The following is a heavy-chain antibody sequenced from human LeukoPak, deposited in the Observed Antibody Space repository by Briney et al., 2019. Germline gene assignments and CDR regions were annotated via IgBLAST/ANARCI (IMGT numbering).Heavy chain of an antibody. J-gene: IGHJ4*02. V-gene: IGHV3-13*01. CDR3: VRGADPEGFGY. Sequence: TGGSLRLSCAASGFTFSSYDMHWVRQPPGKGLEWVSSIGSGDETYYLGSVKGRFTIFRENAKNSLFLQLNSLRAGDTAAYYCVRGADPEGFGYWGQGTLVTVSS. CDR2: IGSGDET. CDR1: GFTFSSYD.